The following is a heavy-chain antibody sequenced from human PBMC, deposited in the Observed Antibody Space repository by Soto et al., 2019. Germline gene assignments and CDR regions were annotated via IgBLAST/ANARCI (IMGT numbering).Heavy chain of an antibody. CDR1: GYSYTSYW. J-gene: IGHJ6*02. CDR2: INSEDSDI. D-gene: IGHD6-6*01. V-gene: IGHV5-51*01. CDR3: ARRAAGRPGDGYYYVALDV. Sequence: PGESLKISCKGSGYSYTSYWIGWVRQRPGRGLEWMGLINSEDSDINYSPSFQGQVTISADRSTTTAFLQWSSLKASDTAMYYCARRAAGRPGDGYYYVALDVWGRGTTVTASS.